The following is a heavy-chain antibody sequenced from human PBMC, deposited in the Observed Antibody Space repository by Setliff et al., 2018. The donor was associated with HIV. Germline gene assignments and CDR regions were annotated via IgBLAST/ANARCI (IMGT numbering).Heavy chain of an antibody. CDR3: ARDPFLRDYYYYMDV. CDR2: INPNSGGT. J-gene: IGHJ6*03. CDR1: GYTFTGYY. V-gene: IGHV1-2*02. Sequence: ASVKVSCKASGYTFTGYYMYWVRQAPGQGLEWMGWINPNSGGTNYAQKFQGRVTMTRDTSISTAYMELSRLRSDDTAVYYCARDPFLRDYYYYMDVWGKGTTVTVSS.